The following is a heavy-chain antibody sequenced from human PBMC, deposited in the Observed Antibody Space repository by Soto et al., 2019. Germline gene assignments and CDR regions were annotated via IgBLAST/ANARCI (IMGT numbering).Heavy chain of an antibody. CDR1: GFTFSSFA. D-gene: IGHD2-2*02. V-gene: IGHV3-30*04. J-gene: IGHJ6*02. CDR2: ISDDGTNK. CDR3: ARVGYCSSTSCHTYYYYGMDV. Sequence: GGSLRLSCKGSGFTFSSFAIQWVRQAPGKGLEWVAAISDDGTNKYTADSVKGRFTISRDNSRNTVYLQVNSLRIEDTAVYYCARVGYCSSTSCHTYYYYGMDVWGQGTTVTVSS.